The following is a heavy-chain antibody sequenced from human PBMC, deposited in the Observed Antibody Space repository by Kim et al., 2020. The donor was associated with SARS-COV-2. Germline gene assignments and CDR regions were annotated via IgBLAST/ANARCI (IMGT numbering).Heavy chain of an antibody. D-gene: IGHD2-21*01. CDR2: IVGSGSRT. CDR1: GFLFSSYS. Sequence: GGSLRLSCAASGFLFSSYSMTWVRQTPGKGLEWVATIVGSGSRTYYAEPVKGRFAISRDNSRNTVSLQMNSLRADDTATYHCAKERHLIVGYLVDFWGQGTLVTVSS. V-gene: IGHV3-23*01. J-gene: IGHJ4*02. CDR3: AKERHLIVGYLVDF.